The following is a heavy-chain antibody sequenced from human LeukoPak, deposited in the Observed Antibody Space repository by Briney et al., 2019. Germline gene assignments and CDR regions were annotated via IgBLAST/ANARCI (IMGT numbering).Heavy chain of an antibody. V-gene: IGHV3-30-3*01. CDR2: IFYDGSNK. J-gene: IGHJ6*03. Sequence: GSLRLPCAASGFTLHSYGMHLVRQGPGKGLEGVAGIFYDGSNKYYADSVKGRFTISRDNSKNTLYLQMNSLRAEDTAVYYCARRSYRGVITVYYYYYMDVWGKGTPVTVSS. D-gene: IGHD3-16*02. CDR3: ARRSYRGVITVYYYYYMDV. CDR1: GFTLHSYG.